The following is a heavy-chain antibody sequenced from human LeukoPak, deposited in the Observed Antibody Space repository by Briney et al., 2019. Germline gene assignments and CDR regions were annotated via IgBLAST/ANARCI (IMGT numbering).Heavy chain of an antibody. D-gene: IGHD1-26*01. CDR2: IYYSGST. CDR3: ARDPSGSSTLYYYYMDV. V-gene: IGHV4-34*01. Sequence: SETLSLTCAVYGGSFSGYYWSWIRQPPGKGLEWIGSIYYSGSTYYNPSLKSRVTISVDTSKNQFSLKLSSVTAADTAVYYCARDPSGSSTLYYYYMDVWGKGTTVTVSS. J-gene: IGHJ6*03. CDR1: GGSFSGYY.